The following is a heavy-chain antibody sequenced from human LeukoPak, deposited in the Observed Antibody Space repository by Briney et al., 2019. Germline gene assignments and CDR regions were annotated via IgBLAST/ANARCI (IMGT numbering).Heavy chain of an antibody. CDR1: GFTFSSYS. J-gene: IGHJ4*02. CDR3: ARDSNWAFDH. D-gene: IGHD7-27*01. CDR2: INRSSSMI. Sequence: GGSLRLSCAVSGFTFSSYSMSWVRQAPGKGLEWVSHINRSSSMIDYADSVKGRFTISRDNAKNSLYLQMNSLRAEDTAIYYSARDSNWAFDHWGQGTLVTVSS. V-gene: IGHV3-48*01.